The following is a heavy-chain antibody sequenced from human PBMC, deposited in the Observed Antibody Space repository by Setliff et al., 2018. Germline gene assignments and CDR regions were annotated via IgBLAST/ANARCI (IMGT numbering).Heavy chain of an antibody. D-gene: IGHD2-15*01. J-gene: IGHJ4*02. CDR2: IYTRGST. CDR3: LRIRLVPHGHS. Sequence: SETLSLTCTVSGGSISSDYWSWIRQPPGKGLEWIGHIYTRGSTNYNPSLRTRVSISVDTSKNHFSLRLSSVTAADTAVYYCLRIRLVPHGHSWGQGTLVTVS. CDR1: GGSISSDY. V-gene: IGHV4-4*08.